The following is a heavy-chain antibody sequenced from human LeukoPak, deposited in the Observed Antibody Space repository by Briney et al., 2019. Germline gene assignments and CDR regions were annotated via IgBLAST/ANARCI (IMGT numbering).Heavy chain of an antibody. CDR3: AKGWYDILTGYYNY. CDR1: GFTFSSYA. CDR2: ISGSGGST. Sequence: GGSLRLSCAASGFTFSSYAMSWVRQAPGKGLEWVSAISGSGGSTYYADSVKGRFTISRDNSKNTLYLQMNSLRAEDTAVYYCAKGWYDILTGYYNYWGQGTLVTVSS. D-gene: IGHD3-9*01. V-gene: IGHV3-23*01. J-gene: IGHJ4*02.